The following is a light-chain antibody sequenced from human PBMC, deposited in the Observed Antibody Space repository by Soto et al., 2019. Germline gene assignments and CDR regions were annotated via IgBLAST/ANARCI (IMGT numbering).Light chain of an antibody. V-gene: IGKV1-5*01. CDR1: QRFSRW. J-gene: IGKJ5*01. Sequence: DIPMPQSPSTFPASVEDRVTITCRASQRFSRWLAWHQQKPGKAPKLLIYDASSLESGVPSRFSGSGSGPEFPLTSSSLQPDDFATYYCQQYNYFRTFGQGTRLEIK. CDR2: DAS. CDR3: QQYNYFRT.